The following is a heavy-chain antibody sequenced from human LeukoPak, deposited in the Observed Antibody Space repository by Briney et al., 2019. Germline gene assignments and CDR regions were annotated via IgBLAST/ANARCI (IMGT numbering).Heavy chain of an antibody. CDR2: IYYSGST. Sequence: SETLSLTCTVSGGSISSYYWSWIRQPPGKGLEWIGYIYYSGSTNYNPSLTSRVTISVDTSKNQFSLKLSSVTAADTAVYYCARDRGSSWYFDYWGQGTLVTVSS. CDR3: ARDRGSSWYFDY. CDR1: GGSISSYY. D-gene: IGHD6-13*01. J-gene: IGHJ4*02. V-gene: IGHV4-59*01.